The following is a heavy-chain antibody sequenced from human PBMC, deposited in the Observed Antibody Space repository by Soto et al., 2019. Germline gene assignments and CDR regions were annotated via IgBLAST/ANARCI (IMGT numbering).Heavy chain of an antibody. V-gene: IGHV4-59*01. CDR3: AGTRGYCSGGSCPTVVEY. J-gene: IGHJ4*02. D-gene: IGHD2-15*01. CDR2: IYYSGST. CDR1: GGSISSYY. Sequence: PSETLSLTCSVFGGSISSYYWSWIRQPPGKGLEWIGYIYYSGSTNYNPSLKSRVTISVDTSKNQFSLKLSSVTAADTAVYYCAGTRGYCSGGSCPTVVEYWGQGTLVTVSS.